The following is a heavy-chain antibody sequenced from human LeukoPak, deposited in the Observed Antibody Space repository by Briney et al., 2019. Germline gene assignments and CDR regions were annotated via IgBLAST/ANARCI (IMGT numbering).Heavy chain of an antibody. D-gene: IGHD5-18*01. CDR2: ISSSGSTI. CDR3: AREPPRYSYGSYYFDY. CDR1: GFTFSSYE. Sequence: GGSLRLSCAASGFTFSSYEMNWVRQAPGKGLEWVSYISSSGSTIYYADSVKGRFTISRDNAKNSLYLQMNSLRAEDTAVYYCAREPPRYSYGSYYFDYWGQGTLVTVSS. V-gene: IGHV3-48*03. J-gene: IGHJ4*02.